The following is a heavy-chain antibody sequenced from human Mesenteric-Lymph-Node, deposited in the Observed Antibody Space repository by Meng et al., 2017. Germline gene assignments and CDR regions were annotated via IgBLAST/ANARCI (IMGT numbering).Heavy chain of an antibody. V-gene: IGHV3-53*04. Sequence: GGLLRLSCAAPEFTVSDTYMAWVRQAPGKGLNWVSLLSTGGHTYYADSVKGRFTISRHTSKNILFLQMDSLRDDDTAVYYCARVKGWADDSSGFYFDHWGHGTLVTVSS. CDR1: EFTVSDTY. J-gene: IGHJ4*01. D-gene: IGHD3-22*01. CDR2: LSTGGHT. CDR3: ARVKGWADDSSGFYFDH.